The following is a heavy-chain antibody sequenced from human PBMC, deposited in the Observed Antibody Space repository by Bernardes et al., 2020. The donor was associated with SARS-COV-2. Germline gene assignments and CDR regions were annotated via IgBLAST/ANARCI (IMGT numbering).Heavy chain of an antibody. V-gene: IGHV4-31*03. Sequence: SETLSLTCTVSGASLRSGAYYWTWIRQHPGKGLEYIGHIYYSGSTYYNPSLKSRVTISGDTSKNQFSLKLNSVSATDTAVYYCARNRGRTGYFYYWGRGTLVTVSS. CDR2: IYYSGST. CDR3: ARNRGRTGYFYY. CDR1: GASLRSGAYY. D-gene: IGHD1-1*01. J-gene: IGHJ4*02.